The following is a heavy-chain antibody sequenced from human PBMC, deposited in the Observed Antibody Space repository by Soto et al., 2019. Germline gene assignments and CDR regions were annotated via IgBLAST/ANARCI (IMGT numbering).Heavy chain of an antibody. V-gene: IGHV2-5*02. CDR1: GFSLPTDRVG. CDR3: AHAYGGRSLY. CDR2: IYWDDTK. D-gene: IGHD1-26*01. J-gene: IGHJ4*02. Sequence: QITLKESGPTLVKPTQTLTLTCTFSGFSLPTDRVGVGWIRQPPGKALEWLAVIYWDDTKTYRPSLKSRLTITKDTSKNQVALTMTDLDPVDSPTYYCAHAYGGRSLYWGQGTLVTVSS.